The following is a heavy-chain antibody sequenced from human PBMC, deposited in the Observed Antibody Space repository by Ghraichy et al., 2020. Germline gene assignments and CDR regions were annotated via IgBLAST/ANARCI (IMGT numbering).Heavy chain of an antibody. V-gene: IGHV1-69*13. Sequence: SVKVSCKASGGTFSSYAISWVRQAPGQGLEWMGGIIPIFGTANYAQKFQGRVTITADESTSTAYMELSSLRSEDTAVYYCARGVGYYDSSGYYRSGTYFDYWGQGTLVTVSS. CDR3: ARGVGYYDSSGYYRSGTYFDY. CDR1: GGTFSSYA. CDR2: IIPIFGTA. J-gene: IGHJ4*02. D-gene: IGHD3-22*01.